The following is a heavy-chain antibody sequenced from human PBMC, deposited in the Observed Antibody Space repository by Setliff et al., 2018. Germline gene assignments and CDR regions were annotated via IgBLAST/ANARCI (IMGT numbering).Heavy chain of an antibody. J-gene: IGHJ4*02. Sequence: PSETLSLTCTVYGGSFSGYYWSWIRQPPGKGLEWIGSIYYSGSTYYNPSLKSRVTISVDTSKNQFSLKLSPVTAADTAVYYCARRETYYNFWSGYYAYWGQGTLVTVPQ. D-gene: IGHD3-3*01. CDR2: IYYSGST. CDR3: ARRETYYNFWSGYYAY. CDR1: GGSFSGYY. V-gene: IGHV4-34*01.